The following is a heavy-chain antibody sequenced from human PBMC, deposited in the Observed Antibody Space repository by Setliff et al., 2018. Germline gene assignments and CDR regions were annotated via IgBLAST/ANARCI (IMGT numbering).Heavy chain of an antibody. CDR1: GFTFSSYS. D-gene: IGHD3-10*01. CDR3: ARLRAPGSHGLDP. J-gene: IGHJ5*02. V-gene: IGHV3-48*01. CDR2: ISGSGSTI. Sequence: GGSLRLSCAASGFTFSSYSMNWVRQAPGKGLEWVSYISGSGSTIYYADSVKGRFTISRDNAKTSLYLQMNSLRADDTAVYYCARLRAPGSHGLDPWGQGTLVAVSS.